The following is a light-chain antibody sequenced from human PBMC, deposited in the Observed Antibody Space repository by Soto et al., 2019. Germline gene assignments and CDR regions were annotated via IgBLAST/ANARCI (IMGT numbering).Light chain of an antibody. V-gene: IGLV2-8*01. CDR1: SSDVGGYNF. J-gene: IGLJ1*01. CDR2: EVT. CDR3: SSYAATNNYV. Sequence: QSALTXPPSASGSPGQSVTISCTGTSSDVGGYNFVSWYRQYPGKAPQLIIYEVTKRPSGFPDRFSGSKSGNTASLTVSGLQAGDEADYYCSSYAATNNYVFGSGTKVTVL.